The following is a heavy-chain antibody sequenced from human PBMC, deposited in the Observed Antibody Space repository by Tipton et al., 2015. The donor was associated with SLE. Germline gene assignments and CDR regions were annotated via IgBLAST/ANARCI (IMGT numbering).Heavy chain of an antibody. Sequence: LRLSCTVSGGSISSYYWSWIRQPPGKGLEWIGYIYYSGSTNYNPSLKSRVTISVDTSKNQFSLKLSSVTAADTAVYYCAREGDSGYVSNWFDPWGQGTLATVSS. J-gene: IGHJ5*02. CDR3: AREGDSGYVSNWFDP. V-gene: IGHV4-59*01. CDR2: IYYSGST. CDR1: GGSISSYY. D-gene: IGHD5-12*01.